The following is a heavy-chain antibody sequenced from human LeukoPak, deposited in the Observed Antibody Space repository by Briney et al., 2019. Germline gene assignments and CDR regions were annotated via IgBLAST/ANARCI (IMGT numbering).Heavy chain of an antibody. V-gene: IGHV4-4*07. CDR3: AGTSVATILFDYYYYYMDV. J-gene: IGHJ6*03. CDR2: IYTSWST. CDR1: GGSISSYY. D-gene: IGHD5-12*01. Sequence: SDTLSLTCTVSGGSISSYYWSWMRQPAGKGLEWIGRIYTSWSTNYNPSLKSRVTMSVDTSKNQFSLKLSSVTVADTAVYYCAGTSVATILFDYYYYYMDVWGKGTTVTISS.